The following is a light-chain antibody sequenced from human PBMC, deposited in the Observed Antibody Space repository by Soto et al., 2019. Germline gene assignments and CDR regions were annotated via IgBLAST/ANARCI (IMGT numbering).Light chain of an antibody. CDR2: DAS. J-gene: IGKJ4*02. Sequence: DIQMTQSPSSLSASVGDRVTITCQASQVISTYLNWYHQKPGKAPKLLIYDASNLETGVPSRFSASGSWTDFTFTIISLQPADIATYYFQQYDNLPITFGGGTNVEI. CDR1: QVISTY. V-gene: IGKV1-33*01. CDR3: QQYDNLPIT.